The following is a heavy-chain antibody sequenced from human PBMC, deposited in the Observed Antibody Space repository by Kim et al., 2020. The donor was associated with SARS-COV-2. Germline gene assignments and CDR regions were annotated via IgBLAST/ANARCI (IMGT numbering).Heavy chain of an antibody. CDR3: ARLPHDSSGYVDC. J-gene: IGHJ4*02. CDR2: VYHSGTT. Sequence: SETLSLTCTVSGDSISSSFNYWGWIRQPPGKGLEWIGSVYHSGTTYDSPSLKSRVTVSVDTSKNEFSLKATSVTAADTAVYFCARLPHDSSGYVDCWGQGTLVTVSS. D-gene: IGHD3-22*01. V-gene: IGHV4-39*01. CDR1: GDSISSSFNY.